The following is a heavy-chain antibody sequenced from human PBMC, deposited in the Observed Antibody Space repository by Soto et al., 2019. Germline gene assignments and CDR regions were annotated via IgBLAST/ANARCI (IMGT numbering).Heavy chain of an antibody. V-gene: IGHV1-69*01. Sequence: QVQLVQSGAEVKKPGSSVKVSCKASGGTFGSYAISWVRQAPGQGLEWMGGIIPIPGTANYAQKFQGRVTIAADESTSIASMELSSLRSEDTAVYYCARSQGSSTSLEIYYYYYYGMDVWGQGPTVTVSS. CDR1: GGTFGSYA. J-gene: IGHJ6*02. CDR2: IIPIPGTA. D-gene: IGHD2-2*01. CDR3: ARSQGSSTSLEIYYYYYYGMDV.